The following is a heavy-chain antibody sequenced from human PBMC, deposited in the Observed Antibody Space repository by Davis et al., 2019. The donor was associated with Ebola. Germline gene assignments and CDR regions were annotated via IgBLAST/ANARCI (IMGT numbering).Heavy chain of an antibody. CDR2: ISYDGSNK. CDR3: ARDMMTTMFYYYYGMDV. D-gene: IGHD4-17*01. J-gene: IGHJ6*02. V-gene: IGHV3-30*03. CDR1: GFTFSSYG. Sequence: GGSLRLSCAASGFTFSSYGMHWVRQAPGKGLEWVAVISYDGSNKYYADSVKGRFTISRDNSKNTLYLQMNSLRAEDMAVYYCARDMMTTMFYYYYGMDVWGQGTTVTVSS.